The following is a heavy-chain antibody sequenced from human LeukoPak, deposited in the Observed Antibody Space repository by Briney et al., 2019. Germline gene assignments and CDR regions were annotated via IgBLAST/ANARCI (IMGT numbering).Heavy chain of an antibody. CDR2: IRGDTADS. Sequence: ASVKVSCTASGYTLSDFYMHWVRLAPGHGLEWMGWIRGDTADSGAAQKFQGRVTMTRDTSTDTAYMELTGLRFDDTAIYYCARVWGNSCDFWGQGTLVTVSS. CDR3: ARVWGNSCDF. J-gene: IGHJ4*02. D-gene: IGHD6-13*01. V-gene: IGHV1-2*02. CDR1: GYTLSDFY.